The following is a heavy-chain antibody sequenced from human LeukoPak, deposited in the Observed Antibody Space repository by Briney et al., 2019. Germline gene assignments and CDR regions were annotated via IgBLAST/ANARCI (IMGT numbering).Heavy chain of an antibody. D-gene: IGHD3-22*01. Sequence: GSLRLSCAASGFTFSSYAMSWVRQAPGKGLEWVSAISGSGGSTYYADSVKGRFTISRDNSKNTLYLQMNSLRAEDTAVYYCAKNAQDYYDKWGAFDIWGQGTMVTVSS. CDR1: GFTFSSYA. CDR3: AKNAQDYYDKWGAFDI. CDR2: ISGSGGST. V-gene: IGHV3-23*01. J-gene: IGHJ3*02.